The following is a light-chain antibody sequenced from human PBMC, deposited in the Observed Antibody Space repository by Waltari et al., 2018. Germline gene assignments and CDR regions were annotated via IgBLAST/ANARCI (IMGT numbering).Light chain of an antibody. CDR2: ANN. CDR3: QSYDKTLSAWV. Sequence: QSVLTQPPSVSGAPGQRVTVSCTGSTSNTGAGYDVQWYRQFPGPAPKLLIYANNNRPSGVPDRFSASKSGASASLAITGLQAEDEADYYCQSYDKTLSAWVFGGGTKLTVL. V-gene: IGLV1-40*01. CDR1: TSNTGAGYD. J-gene: IGLJ3*02.